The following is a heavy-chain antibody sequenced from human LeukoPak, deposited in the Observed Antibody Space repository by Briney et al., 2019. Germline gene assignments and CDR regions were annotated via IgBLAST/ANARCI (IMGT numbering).Heavy chain of an antibody. Sequence: GGSLRLSCAASGFTFSSYAMSWVRQAPGQGLEWVSYLGTSSGSIFYADSVKGRFTISRDNAKNSLYLQMNSLRDEDTAVYYCARDHDYAFDYWGQGTLVTVSS. CDR2: LGTSSGSI. V-gene: IGHV3-48*02. CDR1: GFTFSSYA. D-gene: IGHD4-17*01. CDR3: ARDHDYAFDY. J-gene: IGHJ4*02.